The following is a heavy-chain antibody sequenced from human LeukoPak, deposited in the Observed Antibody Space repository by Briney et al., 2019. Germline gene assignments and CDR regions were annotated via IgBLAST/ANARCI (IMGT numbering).Heavy chain of an antibody. CDR1: GGSISSSSYY. D-gene: IGHD1-1*01. Sequence: SETLSLTCTVSGGSISSSSYYWGWIRQPPGKGLEWIGSIYYSGSTYYNPSLKSRVTISVDTSKNQFSLKLSSVTAADTAVYYCARRSRLERLHFDYWGQGTLVTVSS. CDR2: IYYSGST. CDR3: ARRSRLERLHFDY. V-gene: IGHV4-39*01. J-gene: IGHJ4*02.